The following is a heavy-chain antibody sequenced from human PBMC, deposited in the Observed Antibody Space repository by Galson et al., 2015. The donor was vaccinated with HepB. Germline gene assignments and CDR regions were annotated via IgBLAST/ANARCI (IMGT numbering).Heavy chain of an antibody. D-gene: IGHD3-22*01. CDR2: INAGNGNT. CDR3: ARVGTMIVVWSDFDY. V-gene: IGHV1-3*01. CDR1: GYTFTSYA. J-gene: IGHJ4*02. Sequence: SVKVSCKASGYTFTSYAMHWVRQAPGQRLEWMGWINAGNGNTKYSQKFQGRVTITRDTSASTAYMELSSLRSEDTAVYYCARVGTMIVVWSDFDYWGQGTLVTVSS.